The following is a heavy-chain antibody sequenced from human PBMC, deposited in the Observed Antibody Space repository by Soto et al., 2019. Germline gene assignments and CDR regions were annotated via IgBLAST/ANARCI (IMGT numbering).Heavy chain of an antibody. Sequence: ASETLSLTCAVSGYSISSGYYWGWIRQPPGKGLERIGSIYHSGSTYYNPSLKSRVTISVDTSKNQFSLKLSSVTAADTAVYYCAREKRSSSSSYYFDYWGQGTLVTAPQ. D-gene: IGHD6-6*01. J-gene: IGHJ4*02. CDR2: IYHSGST. CDR3: AREKRSSSSSYYFDY. V-gene: IGHV4-38-2*02. CDR1: GYSISSGYY.